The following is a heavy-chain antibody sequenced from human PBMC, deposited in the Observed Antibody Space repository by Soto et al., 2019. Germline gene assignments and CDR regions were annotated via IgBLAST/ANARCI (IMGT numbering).Heavy chain of an antibody. D-gene: IGHD2-15*01. CDR2: IIPILGIA. V-gene: IGHV1-69*02. CDR3: ARGLLGYCSGGSCYPSYWYFDL. J-gene: IGHJ2*01. CDR1: GGPFCSYT. Sequence: SVKVSCKASGGPFCSYTISSVRQAPGQGLEWMGRIIPILGIANYAQKFQGRVTITADKSTSTAYMELSSLRSEDTAVYYCARGLLGYCSGGSCYPSYWYFDLWGRGTLVTVSS.